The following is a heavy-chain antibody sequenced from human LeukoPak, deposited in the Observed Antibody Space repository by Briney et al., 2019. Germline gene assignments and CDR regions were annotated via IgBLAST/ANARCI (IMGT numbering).Heavy chain of an antibody. J-gene: IGHJ3*02. CDR2: IKHDGGEK. V-gene: IGHV3-7*01. Sequence: PGGSLRLSCAASGFTFRNYTMNWVRQAPGKGLEWVANIKHDGGEKYYVDSVKGRFTISRDNAKNSLDLQMNNLRVEDTAVYYCATSQTTSGRYGNAFDIWGQGTTVTV. CDR1: GFTFRNYT. CDR3: ATSQTTSGRYGNAFDI. D-gene: IGHD6-19*01.